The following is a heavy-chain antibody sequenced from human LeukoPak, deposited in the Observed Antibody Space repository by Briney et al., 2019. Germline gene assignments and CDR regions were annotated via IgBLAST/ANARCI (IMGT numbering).Heavy chain of an antibody. CDR1: GYSNSSGYY. J-gene: IGHJ4*02. D-gene: IGHD7-27*01. V-gene: IGHV4-38-2*02. CDR2: IYHSGST. Sequence: SSETLSLTCTVSGYSNSSGYYWGWIRQPPGKGLEWIGSIYHSGSTYYNPSLKSRVTISVDTSKNQFSLKLSSVTAADTAVYYCARVGSLTGDFLAPFDYWGQGTLVTVSS. CDR3: ARVGSLTGDFLAPFDY.